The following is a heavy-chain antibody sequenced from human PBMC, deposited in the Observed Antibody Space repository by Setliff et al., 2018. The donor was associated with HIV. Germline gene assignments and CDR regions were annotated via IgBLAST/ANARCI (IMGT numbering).Heavy chain of an antibody. CDR2: IIHSGST. J-gene: IGHJ4*02. CDR1: GGSFSGYY. D-gene: IGHD3-10*01. Sequence: SETLSLTCTAYGGSFSGYYWSWIRQPPVKGLEWIGEIIHSGSTKYNPSLKSRVTIALDTSKNQFSLNLSSVTAADTAVYYCARGPVTLVRGVNRVGLKKEPDYWGQGTLVTVSS. V-gene: IGHV4-34*01. CDR3: ARGPVTLVRGVNRVGLKKEPDY.